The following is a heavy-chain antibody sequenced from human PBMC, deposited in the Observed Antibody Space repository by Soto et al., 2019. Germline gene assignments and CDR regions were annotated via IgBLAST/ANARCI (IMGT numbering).Heavy chain of an antibody. J-gene: IGHJ4*02. CDR2: IKSKTDGGTT. V-gene: IGHV3-15*01. CDR1: GFTFSNAW. CDR3: TTDFFRGEWLRWFCSGGSCYSGPVEGDY. D-gene: IGHD2-15*01. Sequence: GGSLRLSCAASGFTFSNAWMSWVRQAPGKGLEWVGRIKSKTDGGTTDYAAPVKGRFTISRDDSKNTLYLQMNSLKTEDTAVYYCTTDFFRGEWLRWFCSGGSCYSGPVEGDYWGQGTLVTVSS.